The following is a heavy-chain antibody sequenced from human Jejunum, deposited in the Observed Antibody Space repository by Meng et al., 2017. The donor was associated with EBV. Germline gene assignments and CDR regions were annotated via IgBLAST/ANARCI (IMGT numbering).Heavy chain of an antibody. CDR1: GFTFSSYS. CDR2: ISAGSSYK. CDR3: VRGKGSSGWEPFDY. D-gene: IGHD6-19*01. Sequence: EVQLVESGGGRVKPGGSLRLSCAVSGFTFSSYSINWVRQAPGKGLEWVSSISAGSSYKYYADSVKGRFTISRDNAENSLYLQMNSLRAEDTAVYYCVRGKGSSGWEPFDYWGQVTLGTVSS. V-gene: IGHV3-21*01. J-gene: IGHJ4*02.